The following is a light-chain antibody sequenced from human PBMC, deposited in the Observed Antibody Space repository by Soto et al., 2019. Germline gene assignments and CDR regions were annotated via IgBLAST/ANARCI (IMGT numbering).Light chain of an antibody. V-gene: IGKV1-9*01. Sequence: IQLTQSPSSLSASVGDRVTITCRASQGISSNLAWYQQKPGKDPNLLIYAASTLQSGVPSRFSGSGSGTDFTLTISSLQPEDFATYFCQQLNGYFFTFGGGTKVEIK. J-gene: IGKJ4*01. CDR2: AAS. CDR3: QQLNGYFFT. CDR1: QGISSN.